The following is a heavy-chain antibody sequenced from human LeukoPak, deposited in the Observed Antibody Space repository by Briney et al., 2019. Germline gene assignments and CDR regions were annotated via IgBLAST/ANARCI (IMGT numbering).Heavy chain of an antibody. CDR3: ARVESYYYDSSGYPGGWFDP. CDR1: GYSFTSYG. D-gene: IGHD3-22*01. CDR2: MSAYNGKT. J-gene: IGHJ5*02. Sequence: ASVKVSCKASGYSFTSYGFNWVRQAPGQGLEWMGWMSAYNGKTNYAHSLQGRVTVTADTSTSTAYMELRSLRSDDTAVYYCARVESYYYDSSGYPGGWFDPWGQGTLVTVSS. V-gene: IGHV1-18*01.